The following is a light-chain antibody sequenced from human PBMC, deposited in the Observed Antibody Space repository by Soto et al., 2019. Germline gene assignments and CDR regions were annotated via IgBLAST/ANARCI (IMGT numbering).Light chain of an antibody. Sequence: SALTRLVSVTRSPGRAITIFNAGTSSEVGGYNYVSWYQHHPGKAPKLMIYHVSNRPSGVSNRFSGSKSGSTASLTISGLQVEDEADYWCSSYTSSSTLVVFGGGTKVTVL. CDR1: SSEVGGYNY. CDR2: HVS. J-gene: IGLJ2*01. V-gene: IGLV2-14*03. CDR3: SSYTSSSTLVV.